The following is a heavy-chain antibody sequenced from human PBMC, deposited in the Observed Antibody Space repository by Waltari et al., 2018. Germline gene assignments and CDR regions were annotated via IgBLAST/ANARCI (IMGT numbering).Heavy chain of an antibody. CDR1: GFTFSSYS. D-gene: IGHD3-16*02. CDR3: ARDLKVSFKGY. Sequence: EVQLVESGGGLVKPGGSLRLSCAASGFTFSSYSMNWVRKAPGKGLEWVSSISSSSSYIYYADSVKGRFTISRDNAKNSLYLQMNSLRAEDTAVYYCARDLKVSFKGYWGQGTLVTVSS. J-gene: IGHJ4*02. CDR2: ISSSSSYI. V-gene: IGHV3-21*01.